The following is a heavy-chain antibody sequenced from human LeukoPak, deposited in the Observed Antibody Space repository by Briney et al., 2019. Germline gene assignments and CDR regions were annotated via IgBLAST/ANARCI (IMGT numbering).Heavy chain of an antibody. D-gene: IGHD2-21*02. J-gene: IGHJ4*02. CDR3: ARVGIVVATATRHHYFDY. CDR1: GGSISSSSYY. V-gene: IGHV4-39*01. CDR2: IYYSGST. Sequence: SETLSLTCTVSGGSISSSSYYWGWIRQPSGKGLEWIGSIYYSGSTYYNPSLKSRVTISVDTSKNQFSLKLSSVTAADTAVYYCARVGIVVATATRHHYFDYWGQGTLVTVSS.